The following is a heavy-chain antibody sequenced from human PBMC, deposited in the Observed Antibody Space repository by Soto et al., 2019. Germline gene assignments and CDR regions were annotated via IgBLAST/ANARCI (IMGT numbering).Heavy chain of an antibody. Sequence: GGSLRLSCAASGFTFSSYWMHWVRQAPGKGLVWVANIKQDGSEKNYVDSVKGRFTISRDNAKNSLYLQMNSLRAEDTAVYYCARVPKIAAAGPLDFAEGLDYWGQGALVTVSS. CDR2: IKQDGSEK. D-gene: IGHD6-13*01. CDR1: GFTFSSYW. J-gene: IGHJ4*02. CDR3: ARVPKIAAAGPLDFAEGLDY. V-gene: IGHV3-7*01.